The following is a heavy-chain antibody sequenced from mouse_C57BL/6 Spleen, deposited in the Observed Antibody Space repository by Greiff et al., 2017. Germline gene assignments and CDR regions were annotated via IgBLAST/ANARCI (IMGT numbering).Heavy chain of an antibody. D-gene: IGHD2-4*01. CDR3: ARSNDCGFDY. CDR1: GFSLTSYG. V-gene: IGHV2-2*01. CDR2: IWSGGST. J-gene: IGHJ2*01. Sequence: VQLQQSGPGLVQPSQSLSITCTVSGFSLTSYGVHWVRQSPGKGLEWLGVIWSGGSTACNAAFISRLSIIKDNSKSQVFFKMNRLQADDTAIYYCARSNDCGFDYWGQGTTLTVSS.